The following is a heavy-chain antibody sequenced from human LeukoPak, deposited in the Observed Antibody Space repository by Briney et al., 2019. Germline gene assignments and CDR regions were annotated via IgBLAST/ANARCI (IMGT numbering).Heavy chain of an antibody. CDR2: IRFDGTNK. CDR3: AKEARNYYYGMDV. V-gene: IGHV3-30*02. Sequence: PGGSLRLSCAASGFTFSSSAMHWVRQAPGKGLEWVAFIRFDGTNKYYADSVKGRFTISRDNSKNTLYLQMNSLRAEDTAVYYCAKEARNYYYGMDVWGQGTTVTVSS. J-gene: IGHJ6*02. CDR1: GFTFSSSA.